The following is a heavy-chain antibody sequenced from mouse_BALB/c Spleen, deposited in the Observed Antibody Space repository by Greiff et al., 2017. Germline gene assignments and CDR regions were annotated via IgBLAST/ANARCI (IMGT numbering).Heavy chain of an antibody. CDR2: INPGSGGT. V-gene: IGHV1-54*01. D-gene: IGHD1-1*01. J-gene: IGHJ2*01. Sequence: VQLQQSGAELVRPGTSVKVSCKASGYAFTNYLIEWVKQRPGQGLEWIGVINPGSGGTNYNEKFKGKATLTADKSSSTAYMQLSSLTSDDSAVYFCARGDYYGYFDYWGQGTTLTVSS. CDR1: GYAFTNYL. CDR3: ARGDYYGYFDY.